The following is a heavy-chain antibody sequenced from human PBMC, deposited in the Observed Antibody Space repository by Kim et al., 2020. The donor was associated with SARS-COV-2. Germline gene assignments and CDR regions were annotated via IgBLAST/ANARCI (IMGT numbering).Heavy chain of an antibody. CDR3: ARDQGGPLWFGVT. V-gene: IGHV3-11*05. Sequence: YADSVKGRFTISRDNAKNSLYLQMNSLRAEDTAVYYCARDQGGPLWFGVTWGQGTLVTVSS. D-gene: IGHD3-10*01. J-gene: IGHJ5*02.